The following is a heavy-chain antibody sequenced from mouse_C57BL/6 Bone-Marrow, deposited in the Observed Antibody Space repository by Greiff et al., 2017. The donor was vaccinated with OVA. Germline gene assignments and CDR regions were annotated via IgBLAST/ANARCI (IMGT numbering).Heavy chain of an antibody. Sequence: EVQRVESGGGLVQPGESLKLSCESNEYAFPSHDMSWVRKTPEKRLELVAAINSDGGSTYYPDTMERRVIISRDNTKKTLYLQMSNLRSEDTAWYDCARQKLTGTGYWGQGTTLTVSS. D-gene: IGHD4-1*01. CDR2: INSDGGST. V-gene: IGHV5-2*01. CDR3: ARQKLTGTGY. J-gene: IGHJ2*01. CDR1: EYAFPSHD.